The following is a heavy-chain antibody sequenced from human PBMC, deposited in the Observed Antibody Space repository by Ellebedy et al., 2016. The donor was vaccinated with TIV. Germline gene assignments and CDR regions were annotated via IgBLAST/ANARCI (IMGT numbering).Heavy chain of an antibody. D-gene: IGHD6-13*01. CDR3: ARVGVLAAAGTCDY. V-gene: IGHV3-33*08. CDR1: GFTFSSNG. J-gene: IGHJ4*02. Sequence: PGGSLRLSCAASGFTFSSNGMHWVRQAPGKGLEWVAVIWYDGSNKYYADSVKGRFTISRDNSKNTLYLQMNSLRVEDKAVYYCARVGVLAAAGTCDYWGQGTLVAVSS. CDR2: IWYDGSNK.